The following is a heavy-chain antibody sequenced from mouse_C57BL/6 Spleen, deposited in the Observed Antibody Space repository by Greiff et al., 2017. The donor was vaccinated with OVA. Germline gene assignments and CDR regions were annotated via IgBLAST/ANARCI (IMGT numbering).Heavy chain of an antibody. J-gene: IGHJ2*01. CDR2: IDPANGNT. Sequence: EVKLQESVAELVRPGASVKLSCTASGFNIKNTYMHWVKQRPEQGLEWIGRIDPANGNTKYAPKFQGKATITADTSSNTAYLQLSSLTSEDTAIYYCARSYYYGSSYVRNYFDYWGQGTTLTVSS. D-gene: IGHD1-1*01. CDR3: ARSYYYGSSYVRNYFDY. CDR1: GFNIKNTY. V-gene: IGHV14-3*01.